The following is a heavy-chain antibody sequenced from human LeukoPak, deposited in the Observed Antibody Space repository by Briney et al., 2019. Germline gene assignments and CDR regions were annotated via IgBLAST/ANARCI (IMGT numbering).Heavy chain of an antibody. CDR1: GGSISSYY. Sequence: SETLSLTCTVSGGSISSYYWSWIRQPPGKGLEWIGYIYYSGSTNYNPSLKGRVTISVDTSKNQFSLKLSSVTAADTAVYYCARGVCSSTSCYSLSADWFDPWGQGTLVTVSS. CDR3: ARGVCSSTSCYSLSADWFDP. CDR2: IYYSGST. J-gene: IGHJ5*02. D-gene: IGHD2-2*01. V-gene: IGHV4-59*01.